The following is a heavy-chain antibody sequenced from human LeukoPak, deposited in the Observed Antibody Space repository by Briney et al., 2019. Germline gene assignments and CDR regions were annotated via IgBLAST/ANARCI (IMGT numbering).Heavy chain of an antibody. CDR3: TTDPRIAAAGLDP. Sequence: GGSLRLSCAASGFTFSNAWMSWVRQAPGKGLEWVGRIKSKTDGGTTDYAAPVKGRFTISRDDSENTLYLQMNSLKTEDTAVYYCTTDPRIAAAGLDPWGQGTLVTVSS. D-gene: IGHD6-13*01. J-gene: IGHJ5*02. CDR2: IKSKTDGGTT. CDR1: GFTFSNAW. V-gene: IGHV3-15*01.